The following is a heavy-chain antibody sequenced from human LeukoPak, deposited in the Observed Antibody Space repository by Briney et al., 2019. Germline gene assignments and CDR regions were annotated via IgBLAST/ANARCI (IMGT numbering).Heavy chain of an antibody. CDR2: ISYDGSNK. J-gene: IGHJ4*02. Sequence: GGFLRLSCAASGFTFSSYGMHWVRQAPGKGLEWVAVISYDGSNKYYADSVKGRFTISRDNSKNTLYLQMNSLRAEDTAAYYCAKDGIDCSGGSCYSGSFDYWGQGTLVTVSS. CDR3: AKDGIDCSGGSCYSGSFDY. V-gene: IGHV3-30*18. CDR1: GFTFSSYG. D-gene: IGHD2-15*01.